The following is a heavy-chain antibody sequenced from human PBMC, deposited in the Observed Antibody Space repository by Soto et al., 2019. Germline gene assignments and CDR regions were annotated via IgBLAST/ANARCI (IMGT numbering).Heavy chain of an antibody. V-gene: IGHV1-69*06. D-gene: IGHD2-21*02. J-gene: IGHJ4*02. Sequence: QVYLVQSGAEVKKPGSSVKISCKASGGIFSSNTINWVRQAAGQGLEWMGGIIPLFGTANYAEKFQGRVTITADKSTKPEYMELTRLRSEDTAVYYCASKAACGGDCYAFDSWGQGTLVTVSS. CDR3: ASKAACGGDCYAFDS. CDR2: IIPLFGTA. CDR1: GGIFSSNT.